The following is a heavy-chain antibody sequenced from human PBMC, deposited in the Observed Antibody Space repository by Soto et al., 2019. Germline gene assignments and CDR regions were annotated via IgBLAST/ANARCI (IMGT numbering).Heavy chain of an antibody. J-gene: IGHJ4*02. CDR1: GGTFSSDS. CDR3: ARSGGLDRDFNY. D-gene: IGHD2-15*01. CDR2: IIPMFDTP. V-gene: IGHV1-69*12. Sequence: QVQLVQSGAEVKKPGSSVKVSCKASGGTFSSDSFSWVRQAPGQGLEWMGGIIPMFDTPIYAQKFQDRVTITAPESTRTAYMQLSRLRSRDTAVYYCARSGGLDRDFNYWGQGSLVTVSS.